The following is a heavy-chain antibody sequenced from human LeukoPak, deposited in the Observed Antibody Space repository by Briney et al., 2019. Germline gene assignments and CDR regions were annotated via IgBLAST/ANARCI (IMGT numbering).Heavy chain of an antibody. J-gene: IGHJ5*02. D-gene: IGHD6-13*01. Sequence: GGSLRLSCAASGFTFSSYAMHWVRQAPGKGLEWVAVISYDGSNKYYADSVKGRFTISRDNAKNSLYLQMNSLRAEDTAVYYCARYGAGSSSWYFSFSWFDPWGQGTLVTVSS. CDR3: ARYGAGSSSWYFSFSWFDP. CDR1: GFTFSSYA. V-gene: IGHV3-30*04. CDR2: ISYDGSNK.